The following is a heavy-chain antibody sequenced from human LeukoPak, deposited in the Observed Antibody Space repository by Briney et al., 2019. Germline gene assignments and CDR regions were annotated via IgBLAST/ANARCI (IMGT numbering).Heavy chain of an antibody. CDR3: AKVGRIVVVPAAIQDAFDI. V-gene: IGHV3-23*01. Sequence: GGSLRLSCAASGFTFSSYAMSWVRQAPGEGVEWVSAISGRGGSTDYADSVKGRCTISRDNSKNTLYLQMNSLRAEDTAVYYCAKVGRIVVVPAAIQDAFDIWGQGTMVTVSS. D-gene: IGHD2-2*02. CDR2: ISGRGGST. J-gene: IGHJ3*02. CDR1: GFTFSSYA.